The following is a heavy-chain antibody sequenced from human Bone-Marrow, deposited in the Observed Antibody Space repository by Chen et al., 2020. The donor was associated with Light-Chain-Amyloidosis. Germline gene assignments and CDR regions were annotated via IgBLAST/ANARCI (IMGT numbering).Heavy chain of an antibody. CDR3: ATRGQSGYAQSYKGIDV. V-gene: IGHV3-23*01. CDR2: LSPSGLTT. J-gene: IGHJ6*02. Sequence: EVQLLESGGGLAQPGGSLRLSCAASGFPFSDYAMSWVRQAPGKGLEWVSTLSPSGLTTFYADSVKGRFTISRDNSMNTLFLQVSSLRAEDTAVYYCATRGQSGYAQSYKGIDVWGQGTTVTVA. D-gene: IGHD5-12*01. CDR1: GFPFSDYA.